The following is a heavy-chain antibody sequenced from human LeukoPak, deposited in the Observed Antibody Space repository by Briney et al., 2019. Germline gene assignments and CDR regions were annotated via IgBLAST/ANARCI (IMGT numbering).Heavy chain of an antibody. CDR2: IYYSGST. J-gene: IGHJ4*02. D-gene: IGHD6-6*01. V-gene: IGHV4-59*01. CDR3: ARAGQFISARPITFDY. CDR1: GGSISNYY. Sequence: VQPSETLSLTCTVSGGSISNYYGCWIRQPPGKGLEWVGYIYYSGSTTSNPSLKSRVTISLDTSKNQFSLKLSSVTAADTAVYYCARAGQFISARPITFDYWGQGSLVTVSS.